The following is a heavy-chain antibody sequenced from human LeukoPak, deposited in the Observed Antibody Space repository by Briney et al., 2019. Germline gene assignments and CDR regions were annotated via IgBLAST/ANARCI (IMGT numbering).Heavy chain of an antibody. CDR1: GYTFTSYG. V-gene: IGHV1-46*01. J-gene: IGHJ3*02. CDR2: INPSGGST. D-gene: IGHD3-9*01. Sequence: ASVKVSCKASGYTFTSYGISWVRQAPGQGLEWMGIINPSGGSTSYAQKFQGRVTMTRDMSTSTVYMELSSLRSEDTAVYYCARVPHYDILTGYYFDAFDIWGQGTMVTVSS. CDR3: ARVPHYDILTGYYFDAFDI.